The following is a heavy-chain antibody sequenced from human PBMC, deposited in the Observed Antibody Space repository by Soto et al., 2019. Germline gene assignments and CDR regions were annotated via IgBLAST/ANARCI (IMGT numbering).Heavy chain of an antibody. CDR1: GFTVSSNY. J-gene: IGHJ3*02. CDR3: ARDLWENGVGYDAFDI. Sequence: GWSLRLSCAASGFTVSSNYMSWVRQAPGKGLEWVSVIYSGGSTYYADSVKGRFTISRHNSKNTLYLQMNSLRAEDTAVYYCARDLWENGVGYDAFDIWGQGTMVTVSS. CDR2: IYSGGST. V-gene: IGHV3-53*04. D-gene: IGHD3-3*01.